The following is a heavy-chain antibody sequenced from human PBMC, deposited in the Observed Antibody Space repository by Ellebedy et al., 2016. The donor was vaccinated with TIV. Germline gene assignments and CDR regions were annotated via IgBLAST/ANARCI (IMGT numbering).Heavy chain of an antibody. J-gene: IGHJ4*02. Sequence: MPSETLSLTCSVSGGSIHGYYWSWIRQPPGKGLEWIGYIHYSGRAIYSPFFTGRVTMSVDTSKNQFSLKLTSVTSADTALYFCARSTFDNTDSGLLDSWGQGILVTVSS. CDR1: GGSIHGYY. CDR2: IHYSGRA. D-gene: IGHD1-26*01. CDR3: ARSTFDNTDSGLLDS. V-gene: IGHV4-59*01.